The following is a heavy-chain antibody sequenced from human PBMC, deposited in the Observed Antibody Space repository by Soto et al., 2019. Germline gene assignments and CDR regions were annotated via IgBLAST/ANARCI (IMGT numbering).Heavy chain of an antibody. CDR1: GFSFRSDG. Sequence: PVGSLRLSCAAPGFSFRSDGMHWFRQAPCKVLEWVAVIWYDGSKKYYGDSVKGRFTISRDDSKSTVYLHMNSLRAEDTAVYYCARDTWRLDYWGQGTQVTVYS. J-gene: IGHJ4*02. D-gene: IGHD6-25*01. CDR3: ARDTWRLDY. CDR2: IWYDGSKK. V-gene: IGHV3-33*01.